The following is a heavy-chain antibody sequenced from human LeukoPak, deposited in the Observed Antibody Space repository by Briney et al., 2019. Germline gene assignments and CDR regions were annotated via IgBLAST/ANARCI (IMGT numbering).Heavy chain of an antibody. Sequence: SETLSLTCTVSGGSISSSSYYWGWIRQPPGKGLEWIGSIYYSGSTYYNPSLKSRVTISVDTSKNQFSLKLSSVTAADTAVYYCARLFDGNWNRDPWGQGTLVTVSS. CDR2: IYYSGST. D-gene: IGHD1-1*01. J-gene: IGHJ5*02. CDR3: ARLFDGNWNRDP. CDR1: GGSISSSSYY. V-gene: IGHV4-39*01.